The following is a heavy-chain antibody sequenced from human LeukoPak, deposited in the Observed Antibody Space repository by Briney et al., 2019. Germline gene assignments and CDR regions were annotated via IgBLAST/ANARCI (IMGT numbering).Heavy chain of an antibody. J-gene: IGHJ3*02. CDR1: GYTLTELS. CDR2: FDPEDGET. V-gene: IGHV1-24*01. D-gene: IGHD5-12*01. Sequence: ASVKVSCKVSGYTLTELSMHWVRQAPGKGLEWMGGFDPEDGETIYAQKFQGRVTMTEDTSTDTAYMELSSLRSEDTAVYYCARDPPSGYDDSFDIWGQGTMVTVSS. CDR3: ARDPPSGYDDSFDI.